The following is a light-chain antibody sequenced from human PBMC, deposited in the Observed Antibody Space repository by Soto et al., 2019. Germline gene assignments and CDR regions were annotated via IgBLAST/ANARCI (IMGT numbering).Light chain of an antibody. CDR1: RSDFGGYNY. CDR3: SSYISSDTVL. Sequence: QSALTQPASVSGSPGQSITIPCTGTRSDFGGYNYVSWYQHHPGKAPKLMIYEVNSRPSGVSDRFSGSKSGNTASLTISGLQAEDEADYYCSSYISSDTVLFGGGTKLTVL. J-gene: IGLJ3*02. V-gene: IGLV2-14*01. CDR2: EVN.